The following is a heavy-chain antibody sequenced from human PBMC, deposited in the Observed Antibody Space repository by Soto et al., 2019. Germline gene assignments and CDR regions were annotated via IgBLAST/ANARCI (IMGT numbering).Heavy chain of an antibody. CDR1: GFTFGDFE. V-gene: IGHV3-48*03. CDR3: ARESSSSGWLEF. Sequence: EVQLVESGGGLVQPGGSLKVSCAASGFTFGDFELTWVRRTPGKGLEWVSHINSFDDTTYYADSVKGRFTISRDFANKSLFLQMNSLRVEDTAVYYCARESSSSGWLEFWGQGTLVSVSS. D-gene: IGHD6-19*01. J-gene: IGHJ4*02. CDR2: INSFDDTT.